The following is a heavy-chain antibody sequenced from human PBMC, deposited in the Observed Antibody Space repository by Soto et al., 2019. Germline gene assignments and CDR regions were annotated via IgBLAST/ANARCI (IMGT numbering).Heavy chain of an antibody. V-gene: IGHV6-1*01. CDR1: GDSVSSNTAA. Sequence: SQTLSLTCAISGDSVSSNTAAWNWIRSSPSRGLEWLGRTYYRSNWRHDYAVSVKSRITVNPDTSKNHFSLQLNSVTPDDTAVYYCTRGPRSTSTGTGAFWGQGTLVTVSS. D-gene: IGHD1-1*01. J-gene: IGHJ4*02. CDR3: TRGPRSTSTGTGAF. CDR2: TYYRSNWRH.